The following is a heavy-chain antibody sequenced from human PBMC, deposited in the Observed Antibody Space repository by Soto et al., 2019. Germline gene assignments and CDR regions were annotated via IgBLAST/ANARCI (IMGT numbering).Heavy chain of an antibody. J-gene: IGHJ4*02. CDR2: IFHTGST. CDR3: AKLSGDYHYSLDY. Sequence: ASETLSLTCAVSGGSFSSYFWSWIRQPPGKGLEWIGYIFHTGSTSYNTSLKSRVTMSIDTSKSQFSLKLNSVTAADTAVYYCAKLSGDYHYSLDYWGQGILVTVSS. D-gene: IGHD3-10*01. CDR1: GGSFSSYF. V-gene: IGHV4-59*01.